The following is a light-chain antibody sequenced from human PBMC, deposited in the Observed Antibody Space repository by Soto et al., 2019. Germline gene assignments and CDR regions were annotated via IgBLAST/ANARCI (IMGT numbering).Light chain of an antibody. CDR2: KTS. CDR1: QSISIW. V-gene: IGKV1-5*03. J-gene: IGKJ1*01. CDR3: QHYNDYSLT. Sequence: DIHMTQSPSTLSASVGDRVTITLRASQSISIWLAWYQQKPGKAPNLLIYKTSSLERGVPSRFSGSGSGTEFTLTIISLQPDDFATYYCQHYNDYSLTFGQGTKVEIK.